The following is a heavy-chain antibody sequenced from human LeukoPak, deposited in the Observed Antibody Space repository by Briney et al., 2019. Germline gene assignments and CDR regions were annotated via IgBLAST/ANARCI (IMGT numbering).Heavy chain of an antibody. CDR1: ADSLSSGGHY. CDR3: ARGGNRFGGFYFDY. V-gene: IGHV4-31*03. J-gene: IGHJ4*02. D-gene: IGHD3-10*01. CDR2: IHHSGRS. Sequence: SETLSLTCTVSADSLSSGGHYWAWIRQVPGKGLESIGFIHHSGRSRHNPSLKDRVAISVDTSRKQFALKLSSVTAADTAMYYCARGGNRFGGFYFDYWGQGTLVTVSS.